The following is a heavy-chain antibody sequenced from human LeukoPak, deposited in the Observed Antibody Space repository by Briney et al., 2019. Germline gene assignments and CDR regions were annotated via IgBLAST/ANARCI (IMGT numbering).Heavy chain of an antibody. CDR2: ISAYNGNT. D-gene: IGHD2-2*01. J-gene: IGHJ1*01. Sequence: ASVKVSCKASGYTFTSYGISWVRQAPGQGLEWMGWISAYNGNTNYAQKLQGRVTMTTDTSTSTAYMELRSLRSDDTAVYYCARGCSSTSCPYRREYFQHWGQGTLVTVSS. V-gene: IGHV1-18*01. CDR1: GYTFTSYG. CDR3: ARGCSSTSCPYRREYFQH.